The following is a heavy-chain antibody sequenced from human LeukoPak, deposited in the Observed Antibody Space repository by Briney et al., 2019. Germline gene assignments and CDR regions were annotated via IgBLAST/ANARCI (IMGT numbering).Heavy chain of an antibody. CDR1: GYSISSGYY. CDR2: IYHSGST. J-gene: IGHJ4*02. D-gene: IGHD1-1*01. Sequence: SETLSLTCTVSGYSISSGYYWGWIRQPPGKGLEWIGSIYHSGSTYYNPSLKSRVTISVDTSKNQFSLKLSSVTAADTAVYYCARGVLERRRKYYFDYWGQGTLVTVSS. CDR3: ARGVLERRRKYYFDY. V-gene: IGHV4-38-2*02.